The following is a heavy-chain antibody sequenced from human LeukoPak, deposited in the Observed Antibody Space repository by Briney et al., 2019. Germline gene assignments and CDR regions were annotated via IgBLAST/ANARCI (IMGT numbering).Heavy chain of an antibody. Sequence: PSETLSLTCSVSGGSIGTYYWSWIRRPPGKGLEWIGYIYYSGSTDYNPSLKSRVTISVDTSKSQFSLRLSSVTAADTAVYYCARHVGPYSPAGYWGQGTLVTVSS. V-gene: IGHV4-59*08. CDR2: IYYSGST. CDR1: GGSIGTYY. D-gene: IGHD2-15*01. J-gene: IGHJ4*02. CDR3: ARHVGPYSPAGY.